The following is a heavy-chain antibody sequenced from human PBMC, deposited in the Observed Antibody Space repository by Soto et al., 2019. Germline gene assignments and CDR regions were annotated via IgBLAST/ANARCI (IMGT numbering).Heavy chain of an antibody. Sequence: QVKLVQSGAEVKKPGSSVKVSCKASGGTFSSYTISWVRQAPGQGLEWMGRIIPILGIANYAQKFQGRVTITADKSTSTAYMELSSLRSEDTAVYYCASSGDGYSNSDYWGQGTLVTVSS. CDR3: ASSGDGYSNSDY. D-gene: IGHD4-4*01. V-gene: IGHV1-69*02. CDR2: IIPILGIA. CDR1: GGTFSSYT. J-gene: IGHJ4*02.